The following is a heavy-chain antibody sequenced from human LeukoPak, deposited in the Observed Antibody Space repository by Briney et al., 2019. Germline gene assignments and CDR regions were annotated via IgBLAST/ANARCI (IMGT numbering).Heavy chain of an antibody. D-gene: IGHD2-2*01. CDR2: ISSSSSYI. CDR3: AREGYCSSTSCRPGGFDP. Sequence: GGSLRLSCAAPGFTFSSYSMNWVRQAPGKGLEWVSSISSSSSYIYYADSVKGRFTISRDNAKNSLYLQMNSLRAEDTAVYYCAREGYCSSTSCRPGGFDPWGQGTLVTVSS. V-gene: IGHV3-21*01. CDR1: GFTFSSYS. J-gene: IGHJ5*02.